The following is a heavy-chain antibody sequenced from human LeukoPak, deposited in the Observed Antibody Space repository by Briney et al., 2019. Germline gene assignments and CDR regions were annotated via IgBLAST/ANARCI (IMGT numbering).Heavy chain of an antibody. V-gene: IGHV3-53*01. CDR1: GLTVSTDH. CDR2: IYSGGST. D-gene: IGHD2-21*02. Sequence: GGSLRLSCAVSGLTVSTDHMSWVRQAPEKGLEGVSVIYSGGSTYYADSVKGRFTISRDSSQNTLYLQMNSLRADDTAVYYCARGGGAYCGGDCHRNFDYWGQGTLVTVSS. J-gene: IGHJ4*02. CDR3: ARGGGAYCGGDCHRNFDY.